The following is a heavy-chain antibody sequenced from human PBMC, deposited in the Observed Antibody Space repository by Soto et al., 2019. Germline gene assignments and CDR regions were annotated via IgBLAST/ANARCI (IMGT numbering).Heavy chain of an antibody. D-gene: IGHD1-26*01. J-gene: IGHJ4*02. CDR2: IYYSGST. CDR1: GGSISSYY. CDR3: ARRYGGNLDY. V-gene: IGHV4-59*08. Sequence: QVQLQESGPGLEKPSETVSLTCTGCGGSISSYYWSWIRQPPGKEMEWIGYIYYSGSTNYNPSLKSRVTISVDTSKNQFSLKLSSVTAADTAVYYCARRYGGNLDYWGQGTLVTVSS.